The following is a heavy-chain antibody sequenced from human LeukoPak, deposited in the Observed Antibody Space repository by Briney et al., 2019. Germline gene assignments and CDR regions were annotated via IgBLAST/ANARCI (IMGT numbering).Heavy chain of an antibody. Sequence: SETLSLTCTVSSGSISSTSYYWGWIRQPPGMGLEWIGSMYYSGSTYYNPSLKSRVTISVDTSKSQFSLKLSSVTAADTAVYYCARELWPNYYYHYMDVWGKGTTVTVSS. D-gene: IGHD3-10*01. J-gene: IGHJ6*03. CDR1: SGSISSTSYY. V-gene: IGHV4-39*07. CDR3: ARELWPNYYYHYMDV. CDR2: MYYSGST.